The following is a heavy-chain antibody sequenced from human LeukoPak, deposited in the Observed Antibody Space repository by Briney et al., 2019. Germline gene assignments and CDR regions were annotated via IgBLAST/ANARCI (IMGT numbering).Heavy chain of an antibody. CDR3: ARDADTSNHFSWLDF. J-gene: IGHJ4*02. V-gene: IGHV3-33*01. CDR1: GFTFSYYG. D-gene: IGHD3-22*01. Sequence: PGGPLRLSCAASGFTFSYYGMQWVRQAPGKGLEWVALIWHDGNIKYYADSVKGRFTISRDNSKTTLYLQMNSLRADDTAVYYCARDADTSNHFSWLDFWGQGTLVTVSS. CDR2: IWHDGNIK.